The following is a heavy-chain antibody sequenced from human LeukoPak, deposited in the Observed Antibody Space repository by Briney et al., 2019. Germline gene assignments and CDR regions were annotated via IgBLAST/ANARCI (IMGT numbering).Heavy chain of an antibody. CDR2: MNPKSGNT. Sequence: ASVKVSCKASGYTFTSYDINWVRQATGQGLEWMVWMNPKSGNTGYAQKFQGRVTMTRNTSISTAYMELSSLRSEDTAVYYCARGPLGYCSGGSCSDFDYWGQGTLVTVSS. CDR1: GYTFTSYD. D-gene: IGHD2-15*01. J-gene: IGHJ4*02. V-gene: IGHV1-8*01. CDR3: ARGPLGYCSGGSCSDFDY.